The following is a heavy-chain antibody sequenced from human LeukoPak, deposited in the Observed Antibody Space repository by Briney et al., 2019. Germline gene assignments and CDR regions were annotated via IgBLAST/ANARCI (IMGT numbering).Heavy chain of an antibody. D-gene: IGHD6-13*01. V-gene: IGHV3-7*03. CDR2: INEGGNEK. CDR1: GSTFRNYW. Sequence: GGSLRLSCAASGSTFRNYWMSWVRQVPGKGLEWVVNINEGGNEKNYVDSVKGRFTASRDNAQNSLYLQMNSLRVEDTAVYYCARHPNSNWDYWGQGTLVTVSS. CDR3: ARHPNSNWDY. J-gene: IGHJ4*02.